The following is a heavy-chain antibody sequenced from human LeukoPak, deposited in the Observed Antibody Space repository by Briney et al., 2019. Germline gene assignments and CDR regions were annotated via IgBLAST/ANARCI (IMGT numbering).Heavy chain of an antibody. D-gene: IGHD2-15*01. CDR1: GYSFTDNY. CDR3: AGDLWY. V-gene: IGHV1-2*06. J-gene: IGHJ4*02. CDR2: INPNTGVT. Sequence: ASVKVSCKASGYSFTDNYIRWVRQAPGQGLEWMGRINPNTGVTNYAENFQGRVTMTRDTSISTAYMELSRLRSDDTAMFYCAGDLWYWGQGTLVTVSS.